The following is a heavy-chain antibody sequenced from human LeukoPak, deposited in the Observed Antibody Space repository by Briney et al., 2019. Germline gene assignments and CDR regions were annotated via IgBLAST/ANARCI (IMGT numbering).Heavy chain of an antibody. CDR1: GGSISSYY. V-gene: IGHV4-4*07. CDR3: ARDPGYYDSSGDYKGYAFDI. CDR2: IYTSGST. D-gene: IGHD3-22*01. J-gene: IGHJ3*02. Sequence: SETLSLTCTVSGGSISSYYWSWIRQPAGKGLEWIGRIYTSGSTNYNPSLKSRVTMSVDTSKNQFSLKLSSVTAADTAVYYCARDPGYYDSSGDYKGYAFDIWGQGTMVTVSS.